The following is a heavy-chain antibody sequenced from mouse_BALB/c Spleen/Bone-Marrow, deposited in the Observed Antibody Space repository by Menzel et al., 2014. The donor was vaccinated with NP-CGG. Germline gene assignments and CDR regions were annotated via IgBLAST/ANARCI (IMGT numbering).Heavy chain of an antibody. D-gene: IGHD1-1*01. CDR3: AVYPWFGY. CDR1: GYSITSDYA. CDR2: ISYSGTT. J-gene: IGHJ3*01. Sequence: EVKLMESGPGLVKPSQSLTLSCTATGYSITSDYAWSWIRQFPGNKLEWMGYISYSGTTNYNPSLKSRISITRDTSNNQFYRQLNFVTTVDTATRYCAVYPWFGYWGQGALVTVSA. V-gene: IGHV3-2*02.